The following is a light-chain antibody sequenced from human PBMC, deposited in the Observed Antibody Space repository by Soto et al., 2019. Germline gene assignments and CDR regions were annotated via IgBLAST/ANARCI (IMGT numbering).Light chain of an antibody. CDR2: EVN. Sequence: QSVLTQSPSASGSPGQSVTISCTGTSSDVGGCKFVSWYQQRPGKAPKLMIYEVNKRPSGVPDRFSGSKSGNTASLTVSGLQPEDEADYHCSSCGGSNNPYVFGTGTKLTVL. J-gene: IGLJ1*01. CDR1: SSDVGGCKF. V-gene: IGLV2-8*01. CDR3: SSCGGSNNPYV.